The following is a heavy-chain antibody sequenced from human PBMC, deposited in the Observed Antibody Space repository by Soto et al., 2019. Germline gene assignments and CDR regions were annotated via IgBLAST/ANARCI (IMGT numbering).Heavy chain of an antibody. CDR2: THPGESET. V-gene: IGHV5-51*01. Sequence: GESLKISCQASGYSFTTYWIAWVRQKPGKGLEWMGITHPGESETRYSPSFQGQVTISFDRSTSTAYLQWNSLKASDTAIYYCARHGNYYYAYYGMDVWGQGTTVTVSS. D-gene: IGHD1-1*01. CDR1: GYSFTTYW. J-gene: IGHJ6*02. CDR3: ARHGNYYYAYYGMDV.